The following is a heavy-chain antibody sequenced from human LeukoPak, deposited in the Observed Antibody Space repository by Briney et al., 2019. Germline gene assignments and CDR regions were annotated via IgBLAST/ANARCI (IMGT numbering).Heavy chain of an antibody. CDR1: GYTFASYD. V-gene: IGHV1-8*01. Sequence: ASVKVSCKASGYTFASYDINWVRQATGQGLEWMGWMNPNSGNTGYAQKLQGRVTMTTDTSTSTAYMELRSLRSDDTAVYYCARSGKSDYWGQGTLVTVSS. CDR2: MNPNSGNT. J-gene: IGHJ4*02. CDR3: ARSGKSDY.